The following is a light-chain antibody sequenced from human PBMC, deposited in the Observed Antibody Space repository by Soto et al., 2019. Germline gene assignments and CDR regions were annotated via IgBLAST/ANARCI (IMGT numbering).Light chain of an antibody. CDR2: TAS. Sequence: DIQMTQSPSTLSASVGDRVTITCRASQSISSWLAWYQQKPGKAPKLLIYTASSLESGVPSRFSGRGSGTEFTLTISSLQPDDFATYYCQQYNSYPYSFGQGTKLEIK. CDR3: QQYNSYPYS. CDR1: QSISSW. V-gene: IGKV1-5*03. J-gene: IGKJ2*01.